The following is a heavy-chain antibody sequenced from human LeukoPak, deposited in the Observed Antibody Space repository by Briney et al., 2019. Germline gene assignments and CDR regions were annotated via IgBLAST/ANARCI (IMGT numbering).Heavy chain of an antibody. D-gene: IGHD6-19*01. CDR2: IRSKANSYAT. CDR1: GFTFSGSA. J-gene: IGHJ4*02. V-gene: IGHV3-73*01. CDR3: AKAPEYGQYSSGWVDY. Sequence: GGSLRLSCAASGFTFSGSAMHWVRQASGKGLEWVGRIRSKANSYATAYAASVKGRFTISRDDSKSIAYLQMNSLRAEDTAVYYCAKAPEYGQYSSGWVDYWGQGTLVTVSS.